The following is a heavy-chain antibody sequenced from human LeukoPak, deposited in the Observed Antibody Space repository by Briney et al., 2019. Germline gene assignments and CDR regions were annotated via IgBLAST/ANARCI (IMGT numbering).Heavy chain of an antibody. V-gene: IGHV1-18*01. CDR2: ISGYNGNT. D-gene: IGHD3-10*01. J-gene: IGHJ6*02. CDR1: GYTFTSYD. Sequence: ASVNVSCKASGYTFTSYDISWVRQAPGQGLGWMGWISGYNGNTNYGQKFQGRVTVTTDKSTSTAYMELRSLRSDDTAVYYCARGGGSGSNGMDVWGQGTTVTVSS. CDR3: ARGGGSGSNGMDV.